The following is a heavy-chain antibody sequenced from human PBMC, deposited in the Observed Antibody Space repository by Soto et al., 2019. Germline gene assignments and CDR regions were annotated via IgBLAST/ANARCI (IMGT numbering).Heavy chain of an antibody. V-gene: IGHV3-66*04. CDR2: IYSGGST. Sequence: GGSLRLSCAASGFTVSSNYMSWVRQAPGKGLEWVSVIYSGGSTYYADSVKGRFTISRDNSKNTLYLQMNSLRAEDTAVYYCARRPYNWKGFAYYYYMDVWGKGTTVTVSS. D-gene: IGHD1-20*01. J-gene: IGHJ6*03. CDR3: ARRPYNWKGFAYYYYMDV. CDR1: GFTVSSNY.